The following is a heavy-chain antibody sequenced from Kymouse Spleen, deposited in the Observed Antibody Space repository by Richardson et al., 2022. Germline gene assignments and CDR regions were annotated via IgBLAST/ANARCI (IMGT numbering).Heavy chain of an antibody. V-gene: IGHV4-39*01. CDR2: IYYSGST. D-gene: IGHD1-7*01. CDR3: AREGTGTTRALYWYFDL. J-gene: IGHJ2*01. CDR1: GGSISSSSYY. Sequence: QLQLQESGPGLVKPSETLSLTCTVSGGSISSSSYYWGWIRQPPGKGLEWIGSIYYSGSTYYNPSLKSRVTISVDTSKNQFSLKLSSVTAADTAVYYCAREGTGTTRALYWYFDLWGRGTLVTVSS.